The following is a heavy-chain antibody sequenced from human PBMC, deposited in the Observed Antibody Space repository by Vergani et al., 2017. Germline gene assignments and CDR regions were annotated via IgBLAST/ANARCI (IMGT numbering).Heavy chain of an antibody. CDR2: ISSSGSTI. Sequence: QVQLVESGGGLVKPGGSLRLSCAASGFTFSDYYMSWIRQAPGKGLEWVSYISSSGSTIYYADSVKGRFTISRDNAKNSLYLQMNSLRAEDTAVYYCARGYDFWSGYYKDREYYYGMDVWGQGTTVTVSS. CDR1: GFTFSDYY. J-gene: IGHJ6*02. V-gene: IGHV3-11*04. D-gene: IGHD3-3*01. CDR3: ARGYDFWSGYYKDREYYYGMDV.